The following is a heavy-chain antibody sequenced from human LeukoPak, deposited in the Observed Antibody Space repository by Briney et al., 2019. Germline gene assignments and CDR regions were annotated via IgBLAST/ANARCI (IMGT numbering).Heavy chain of an antibody. CDR3: AKSVGDYVWGSPDY. D-gene: IGHD3-16*01. Sequence: QPGGSLRLSCAASGFTFSDYWIHWVRQAPGKGLVWVSRINTDGTSTTYADSVKGRFTISRDNSKNTLYLQMNSLRAEDTAAYYCAKSVGDYVWGSPDYWGQGTLVTVSS. CDR1: GFTFSDYW. CDR2: INTDGTST. J-gene: IGHJ4*02. V-gene: IGHV3-74*01.